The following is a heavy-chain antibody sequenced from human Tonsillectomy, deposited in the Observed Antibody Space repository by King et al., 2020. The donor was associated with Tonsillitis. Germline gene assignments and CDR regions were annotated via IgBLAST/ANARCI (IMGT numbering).Heavy chain of an antibody. J-gene: IGHJ3*02. CDR3: ARCLGVTATRGDDALDI. Sequence: VKLVESGGGLVKPGGSLRLSCAASGFIFSDYYMSWIRQAQGKGLEWVSYISSSTSYTNYADSVKGRFTISRDNAKNSLYLQMNSLRAEDTAVYYCARCLGVTATRGDDALDIWGQGTMVTVSS. CDR2: ISSSTSYT. D-gene: IGHD2-21*02. V-gene: IGHV3-11*05. CDR1: GFIFSDYY.